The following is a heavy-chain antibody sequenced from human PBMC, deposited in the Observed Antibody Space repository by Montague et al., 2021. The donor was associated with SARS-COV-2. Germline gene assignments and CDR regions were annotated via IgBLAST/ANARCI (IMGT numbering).Heavy chain of an antibody. Sequence: SETLSLTCTVSGGSISSSSYYWGWIRQPPGKGLEWIGSIYYSGSTYYNPSLKSRVTISVDTSKNQFSLKLSSVTAADTAVYYCARDRGRYFDSGSYNWLDSWGQGTLVTVSS. J-gene: IGHJ5*01. CDR2: IYYSGST. V-gene: IGHV4-39*02. CDR3: ARDRGRYFDSGSYNWLDS. D-gene: IGHD3-10*01. CDR1: GGSISSSSYY.